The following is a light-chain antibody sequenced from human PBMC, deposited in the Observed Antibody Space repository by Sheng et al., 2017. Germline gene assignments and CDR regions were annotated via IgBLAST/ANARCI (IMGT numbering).Light chain of an antibody. CDR3: QQYGSSPWT. V-gene: IGKV3-20*01. CDR1: QSVLNY. Sequence: EIVLTQSPATLSLFPGERATLSCRASQSVLNYLAWYQQKPGQAPRLLIYDASNRATGIPARFSGSGSGTDFTLTISRLEPEDFAVYYCQQYGSSPWTFGQGTKVEIK. CDR2: DAS. J-gene: IGKJ1*01.